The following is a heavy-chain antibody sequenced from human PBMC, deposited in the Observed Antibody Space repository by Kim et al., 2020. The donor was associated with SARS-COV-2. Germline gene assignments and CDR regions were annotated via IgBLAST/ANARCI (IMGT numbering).Heavy chain of an antibody. D-gene: IGHD1-26*01. CDR2: MSSNEGSP. Sequence: GGSLRLSCAASGFTFSNYGMHWVRQDKGKGLEWVAVMSSNEGSPYYADYVKGRFEISRDNSKNMLYLQMNSLRGEDTAVYYCAKDPGRSAQGFDYWGQGT. J-gene: IGHJ4*02. CDR1: GFTFSNYG. CDR3: AKDPGRSAQGFDY. V-gene: IGHV3-30*18.